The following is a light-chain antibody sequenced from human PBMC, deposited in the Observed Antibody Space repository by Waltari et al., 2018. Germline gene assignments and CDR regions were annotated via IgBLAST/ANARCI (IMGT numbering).Light chain of an antibody. CDR3: GQGAHFPLT. CDR2: QVS. CDR1: QSLVHSNGNTY. V-gene: IGKV2-30*02. J-gene: IGKJ4*01. Sequence: VVMTQSPLSLPITPGQPASISCRSSQSLVHSNGNTYLSWYQQKPGQPPRLLIYQVSNRYSGVPDRFSGSGAGTDFTLKISRVEAEDVGVYYCGQGAHFPLTFGGGTKVEIK.